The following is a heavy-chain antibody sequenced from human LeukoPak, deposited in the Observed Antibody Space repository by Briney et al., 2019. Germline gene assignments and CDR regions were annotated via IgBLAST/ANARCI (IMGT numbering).Heavy chain of an antibody. Sequence: GGSLRLSCADSGFTFSSYCMSWVRQAPGKGLEWVADMKQDGRDKYYVDSVKGRFTISRDKSKNTLYLQMNSLRVEDTAVYFCARGAGVFDYWGQGTLVTVSS. CDR3: ARGAGVFDY. CDR2: MKQDGRDK. CDR1: GFTFSSYC. J-gene: IGHJ4*02. V-gene: IGHV3-7*01. D-gene: IGHD3-10*01.